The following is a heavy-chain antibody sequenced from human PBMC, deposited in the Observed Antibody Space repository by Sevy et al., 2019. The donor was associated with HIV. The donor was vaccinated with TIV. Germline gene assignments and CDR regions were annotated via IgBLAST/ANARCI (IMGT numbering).Heavy chain of an antibody. CDR3: AKGGGGHYDPDEIGYYFYYYNMDV. D-gene: IGHD3-22*01. CDR1: GFSFDSYG. Sequence: GGSLRLSCAVSGFSFDSYGMTWVRQAPGKGLEWVSGISGSGTRTYYADSVKGCFIISRDNSKNTLCLQMNSHRSEDTAIKCCAKGGGGHYDPDEIGYYFYYYNMDVWGKGTTVTVSS. V-gene: IGHV3-23*01. J-gene: IGHJ6*03. CDR2: ISGSGTRT.